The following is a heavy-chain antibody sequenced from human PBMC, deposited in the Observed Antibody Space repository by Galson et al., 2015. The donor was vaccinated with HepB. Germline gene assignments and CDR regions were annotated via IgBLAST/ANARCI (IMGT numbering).Heavy chain of an antibody. CDR2: ISSSSSYI. D-gene: IGHD1-26*01. CDR3: ARMGIVGESNAFDI. CDR1: GFTFSSYS. J-gene: IGHJ3*02. V-gene: IGHV3-21*01. Sequence: SLRLSCAASGFTFSSYSMNWVRQAPGKGLEWVSSISSSSSYIYYADSVKGRFTISRDNAKNSLYLQVNSLRAEDTAVYYCARMGIVGESNAFDIWGQGTMVTVSS.